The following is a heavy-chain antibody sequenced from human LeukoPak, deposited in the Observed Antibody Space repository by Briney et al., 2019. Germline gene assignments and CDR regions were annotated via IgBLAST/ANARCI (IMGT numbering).Heavy chain of an antibody. J-gene: IGHJ3*01. CDR1: GFTFSSFA. V-gene: IGHV3-30*04. Sequence: PGRSLRLSCAASGFTFSSFAMDWVRQAPGKGLEWVAVISKDGRNANYADSVKGRFTISRDNSKNMLYLQINTLRPEGTSLYYCATEGFDFWGQGTLVTVSS. CDR2: ISKDGRNA. CDR3: ATEGFDF.